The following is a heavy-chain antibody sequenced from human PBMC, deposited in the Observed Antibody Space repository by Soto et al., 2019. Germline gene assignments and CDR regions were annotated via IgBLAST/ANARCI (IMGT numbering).Heavy chain of an antibody. D-gene: IGHD6-25*01. CDR1: GFIFSSYA. CDR3: AREGRLGSGSDY. J-gene: IGHJ4*02. V-gene: IGHV3-30-3*01. Sequence: QVQLVESGGGVVQPGRSLRLSCAASGFIFSSYAMHWVRQAPGKGLEGVAVISYDGSNKYYADSVKGRFTISRDNSKNIFYLQMNSLRAEDRAVYYCAREGRLGSGSDYWGQGTLVTVSS. CDR2: ISYDGSNK.